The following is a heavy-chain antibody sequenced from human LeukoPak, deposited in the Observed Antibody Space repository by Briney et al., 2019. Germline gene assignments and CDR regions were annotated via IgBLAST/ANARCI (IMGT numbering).Heavy chain of an antibody. CDR2: ISSSGSTI. CDR1: GFTFSSYE. V-gene: IGHV3-48*03. Sequence: PGGSLRLSCAASGFTFSSYEMNWVRQAPGKGLEWVSYISSSGSTIYYADSVKGRFTISRDNAKNSPYLQMNSLRAEDTAVYYCARGPQAYCGGDCTFDYWGQGTLVTVSS. D-gene: IGHD2-21*02. J-gene: IGHJ4*02. CDR3: ARGPQAYCGGDCTFDY.